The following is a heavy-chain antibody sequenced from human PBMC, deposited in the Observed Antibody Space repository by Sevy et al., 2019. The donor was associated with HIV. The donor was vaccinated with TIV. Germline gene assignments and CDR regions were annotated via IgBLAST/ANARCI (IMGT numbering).Heavy chain of an antibody. CDR1: GGSISSNNYY. D-gene: IGHD5-12*01. CDR2: IHTSGST. CDR3: ASNIVASITDYYYGMDV. J-gene: IGHJ6*02. Sequence: SETLSLTCTVSGGSISSNNYYWSWIRQSAGKGLEWIGRIHTSGSTNYNPSLKSRDTMSVDTSRNQFSLKLRSVAAADTAVYYCASNIVASITDYYYGMDVWGLGTTVTVSS. V-gene: IGHV4-61*02.